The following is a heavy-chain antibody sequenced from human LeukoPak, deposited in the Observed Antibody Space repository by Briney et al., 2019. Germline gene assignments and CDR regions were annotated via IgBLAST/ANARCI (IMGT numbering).Heavy chain of an antibody. CDR1: GFTFSNYD. CDR2: IWYDGTNN. Sequence: PGGSLRLSCAASGFTFSNYDMHWVRQAPGKGLEWVAVIWYDGTNNYYADSVEGRFTISRDNSKNTLYLQMNSLRAEDTAVYYCARGVGGSYLFDYCGQGSLVTVSS. CDR3: ARGVGGSYLFDY. J-gene: IGHJ4*02. D-gene: IGHD1-26*01. V-gene: IGHV3-33*01.